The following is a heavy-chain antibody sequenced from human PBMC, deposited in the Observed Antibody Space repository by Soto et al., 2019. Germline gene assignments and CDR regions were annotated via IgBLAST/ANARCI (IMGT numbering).Heavy chain of an antibody. V-gene: IGHV3-30*18. J-gene: IGHJ6*02. CDR1: GFTFSSYG. Sequence: GGSLRLSCAASGFTFSSYGTHWVRQAPGKGLEWVAVISYDGSNKYYADSVKGRFTISRDNSKNTLYLQMNSLRAEDTAVYYCAKGIAAAGKDYYYYGMDVWGQGTTVTVSS. CDR2: ISYDGSNK. CDR3: AKGIAAAGKDYYYYGMDV. D-gene: IGHD6-13*01.